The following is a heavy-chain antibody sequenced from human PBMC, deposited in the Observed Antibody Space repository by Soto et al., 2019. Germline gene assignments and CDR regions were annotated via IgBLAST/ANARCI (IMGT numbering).Heavy chain of an antibody. D-gene: IGHD3-22*01. V-gene: IGHV3-30-3*01. CDR2: ISYDGSNK. J-gene: IGHJ4*02. Sequence: QVQLVESGGGVVQPGRSLRLSCAASGFTFSSYAMHWVRQAPGKGLEWVAVISYDGSNKYYADSVKGRFTVSRDHSKNTLYLQMNRLNTEDTAVYYCSRDAYDYDSSGPDDYWGQGTLVTVSS. CDR3: SRDAYDYDSSGPDDY. CDR1: GFTFSSYA.